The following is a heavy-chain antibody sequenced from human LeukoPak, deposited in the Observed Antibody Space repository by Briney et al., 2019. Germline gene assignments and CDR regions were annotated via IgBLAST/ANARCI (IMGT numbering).Heavy chain of an antibody. D-gene: IGHD4-17*01. V-gene: IGHV1-46*01. CDR2: INPSGGST. Sequence: ASVKVSCKASGYTFTSYYMHWVRQAPGQGLEWMGIINPSGGSTSYAQKFQGRVTMTRDMSTSTVYMELSSLRSEDTAVYYCARDTVTTFAAFGIWGQGTMVTVSS. J-gene: IGHJ3*02. CDR3: ARDTVTTFAAFGI. CDR1: GYTFTSYY.